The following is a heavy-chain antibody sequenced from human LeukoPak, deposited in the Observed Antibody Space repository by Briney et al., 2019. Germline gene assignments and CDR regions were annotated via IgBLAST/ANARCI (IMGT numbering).Heavy chain of an antibody. J-gene: IGHJ5*02. CDR1: GFSLSHYA. Sequence: GGSLRLSCAASGFSLSHYAMHWVRQAPGKGLEWVAVTSYDGNEKFYADSVKGRFTISRDESSNTLYLQMSSLRAEDTAVYYCAKGPGYDFWSGQGWFDPWGQGTLVTVSS. D-gene: IGHD3-3*01. CDR2: TSYDGNEK. V-gene: IGHV3-30*04. CDR3: AKGPGYDFWSGQGWFDP.